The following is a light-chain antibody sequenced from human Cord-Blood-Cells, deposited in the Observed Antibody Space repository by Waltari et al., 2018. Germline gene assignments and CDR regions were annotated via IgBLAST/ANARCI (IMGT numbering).Light chain of an antibody. Sequence: DIQSTQSLSSLSASVGDRVTIPCRASQSISSYLNWYQQKPGKAPKLLIYAASSLQIGVPSRFSGSGSGTDFTLTISSLQPEDFATYYCQQSYSTLTFGGGTKVEIK. J-gene: IGKJ4*01. CDR3: QQSYSTLT. CDR1: QSISSY. V-gene: IGKV1-39*01. CDR2: AAS.